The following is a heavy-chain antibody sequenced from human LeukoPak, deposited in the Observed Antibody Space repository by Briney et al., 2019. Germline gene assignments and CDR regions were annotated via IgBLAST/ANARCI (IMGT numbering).Heavy chain of an antibody. J-gene: IGHJ5*02. D-gene: IGHD3-10*01. CDR3: ARTPVLGVPKGFDP. CDR2: IGSGSTYM. Sequence: GSLRLSCAASGFNFSAYNMDWVRQAAGKGLEWVSSIGSGSTYMYYADSVKGRFTISRDNAKNSLFLQMDSLRAEDTAVYYCARTPVLGVPKGFDPWGQGTLVTVSS. CDR1: GFNFSAYN. V-gene: IGHV3-21*01.